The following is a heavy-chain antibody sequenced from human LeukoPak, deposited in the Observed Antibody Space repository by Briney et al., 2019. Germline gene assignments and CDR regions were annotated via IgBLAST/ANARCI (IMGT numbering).Heavy chain of an antibody. CDR2: INPHSGGT. CDR1: GGTFSSYA. CDR3: ARMFYYGSGSYLLY. Sequence: ASVKVSCKASGGTFSSYAISWVRQAPGQGLEWMGWINPHSGGTNYAQKFQGRVTMTRDTSISTAYMELSRLRSDDTAVYYCARMFYYGSGSYLLYWGQGTLVTVSS. J-gene: IGHJ4*02. V-gene: IGHV1-2*02. D-gene: IGHD3-10*01.